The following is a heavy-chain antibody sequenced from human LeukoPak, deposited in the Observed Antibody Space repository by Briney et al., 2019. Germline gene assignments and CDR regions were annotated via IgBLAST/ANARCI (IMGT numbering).Heavy chain of an antibody. V-gene: IGHV3-30*03. CDR3: ARDPIRLGVSGGYFDV. Sequence: PGRSLTLSRAASVFTFSSYRLHWVRQAPGKGLEWVALISYDGSEKYYADSVEGRFTISRDNSKNTLYLQMSSLSIEDTAVYYCARDPIRLGVSGGYFDVWGRGTMLTVSS. CDR1: VFTFSSYR. D-gene: IGHD3-10*01. CDR2: ISYDGSEK. J-gene: IGHJ2*01.